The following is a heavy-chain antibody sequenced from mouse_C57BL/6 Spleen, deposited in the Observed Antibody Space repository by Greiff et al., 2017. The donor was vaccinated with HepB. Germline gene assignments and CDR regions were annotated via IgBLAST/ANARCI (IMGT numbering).Heavy chain of an antibody. V-gene: IGHV1-39*01. J-gene: IGHJ4*01. CDR2: INPNHGTT. D-gene: IGHD1-1*01. CDR3: ARPLQRFIYYYGSSYEDAMDY. Sequence: EVKLQESGPELVKPGASVKISCKASGYSFTDYNMNWVKQSNGKSLEWIGVINPNHGTTSYNQKFKGKATLTVDQSSSTAYMQLNSLTSEDSAVYYGARPLQRFIYYYGSSYEDAMDYWGQGTSVTVSS. CDR1: GYSFTDYN.